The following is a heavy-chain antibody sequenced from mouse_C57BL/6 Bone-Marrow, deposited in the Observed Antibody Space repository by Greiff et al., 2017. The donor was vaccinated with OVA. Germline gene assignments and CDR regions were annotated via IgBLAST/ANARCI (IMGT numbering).Heavy chain of an antibody. CDR2: IYPRSGNT. CDR1: GYTFTSYG. Sequence: QVQLQQSGAELARPGASVKLSCKASGYTFTSYGISWVKQRTGQGLEWIGEIYPRSGNTYYNEKFKGKATLTADKSSSTAYMEVRRLTSEDSAVYGSGRHNEYPYYYAVDYWGQGTSVTVSA. CDR3: GRHNEYPYYYAVDY. J-gene: IGHJ4*01. V-gene: IGHV1-81*01. D-gene: IGHD5-1*01.